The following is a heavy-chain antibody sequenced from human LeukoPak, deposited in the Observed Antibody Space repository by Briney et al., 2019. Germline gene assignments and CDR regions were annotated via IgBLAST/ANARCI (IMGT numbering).Heavy chain of an antibody. CDR3: ARGYSGSYRIDY. CDR1: GFTFSSYA. Sequence: GGSLRLSCAASGFTFSSYAMSWVRQAPGKGLEWVSAISGSGGSTYYADSVKGRFTISRDNSKNTLYLQMNSLRAEDTAVYYCARGYSGSYRIDYWGQGTLVTVSS. V-gene: IGHV3-23*01. D-gene: IGHD1-26*01. CDR2: ISGSGGST. J-gene: IGHJ4*02.